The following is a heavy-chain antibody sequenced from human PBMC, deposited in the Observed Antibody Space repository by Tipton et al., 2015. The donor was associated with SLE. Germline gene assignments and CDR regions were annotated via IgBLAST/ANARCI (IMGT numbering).Heavy chain of an antibody. J-gene: IGHJ3*01. CDR2: INPNTGGP. CDR3: ARGGLFAFDL. CDR1: GYTFTGYY. Sequence: QVQLVQSGPEVKKPGASVKVSCKASGYTFTGYYIHWVRQAPGQGLEWMGRINPNTGGPNFAQRFQGRVTLTRDASIGTAYMELSRLRSDDTAMYYCARGGLFAFDLWGQGTRVTVSS. V-gene: IGHV1-2*06.